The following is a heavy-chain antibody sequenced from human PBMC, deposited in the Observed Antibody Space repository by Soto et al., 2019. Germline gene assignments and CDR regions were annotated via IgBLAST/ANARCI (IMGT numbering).Heavy chain of an antibody. Sequence: ASVKVSCKASGYTFTSYAMHWVRQAPGQRLEWMGWISAYNGNTNYAQKLQGRVTMTTDTSTSTAYMELRSLRSDDTAVYYCARDTENSSSYNWLDPCGQGTMVTVSS. V-gene: IGHV1-18*01. CDR1: GYTFTSYA. D-gene: IGHD6-6*01. CDR2: ISAYNGNT. J-gene: IGHJ5*02. CDR3: ARDTENSSSYNWLDP.